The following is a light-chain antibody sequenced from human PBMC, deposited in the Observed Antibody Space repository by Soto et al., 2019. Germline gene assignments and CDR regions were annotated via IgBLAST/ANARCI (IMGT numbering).Light chain of an antibody. CDR2: DVS. Sequence: QSALTQPASVSGSPGQSITISCTGTSSDVGGYNYVSLYQQHPGKAPKLMIYDVSNRPSGVSNRFSGSKSGNTASLTISGLQAEDEADYYCSSYTSSSTWVFGTGTKLTVL. V-gene: IGLV2-14*01. CDR3: SSYTSSSTWV. CDR1: SSDVGGYNY. J-gene: IGLJ1*01.